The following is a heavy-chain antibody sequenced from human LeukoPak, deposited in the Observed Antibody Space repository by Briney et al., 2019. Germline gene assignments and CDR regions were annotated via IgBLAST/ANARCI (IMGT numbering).Heavy chain of an antibody. CDR2: INSDGNQP. V-gene: IGHV3-74*01. CDR1: GFTFSSYS. CDR3: ARDGQYYYDTPGLYGGLNL. J-gene: IGHJ4*02. Sequence: PGGSLRLSCAASGFTFSSYSMNWVRQAPGKGLVWVSRINSDGNQPYYADSVKGRFTISRDNAENTLYLQMDGLKAEDTAVYYCARDGQYYYDTPGLYGGLNLWGQGALVTVSS. D-gene: IGHD3-22*01.